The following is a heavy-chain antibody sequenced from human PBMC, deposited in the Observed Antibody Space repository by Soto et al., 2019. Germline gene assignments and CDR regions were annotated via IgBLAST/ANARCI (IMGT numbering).Heavy chain of an antibody. J-gene: IGHJ6*02. D-gene: IGHD2-21*01. CDR1: GFTFSDYY. Sequence: GGSLRLSCAASGFTFSDYYMSWIRQAPGKGLEWVSYISSSGSTIYYADSVKGRSTISRDNAKNSLYLQMNSLRAEDTAVYYCARVGGEQDYYYYGMDVWGQGTTVTVSS. CDR2: ISSSGSTI. V-gene: IGHV3-11*01. CDR3: ARVGGEQDYYYYGMDV.